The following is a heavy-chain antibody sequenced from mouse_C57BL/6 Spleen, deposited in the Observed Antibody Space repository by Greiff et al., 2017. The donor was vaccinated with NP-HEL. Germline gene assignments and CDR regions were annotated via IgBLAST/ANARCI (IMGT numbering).Heavy chain of an antibody. J-gene: IGHJ2*01. D-gene: IGHD1-1*01. V-gene: IGHV2-2*01. CDR1: GFSLTSYG. Sequence: VQLQESGPGLVQPSPSLSITCTVSGFSLTSYGVHWVRQSPGKGLEWLGVIWSGGSTDYNAAFISRLSISKDNSKSQVFFKMNGLQADDTAIYYCARDYYGSSLGYWGKGTTLTVSS. CDR3: ARDYYGSSLGY. CDR2: IWSGGST.